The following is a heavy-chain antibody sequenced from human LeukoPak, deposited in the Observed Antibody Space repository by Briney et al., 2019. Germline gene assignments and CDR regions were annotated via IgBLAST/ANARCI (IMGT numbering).Heavy chain of an antibody. CDR1: GFTFSSYG. D-gene: IGHD3-22*01. V-gene: IGHV3-33*08. Sequence: GGSLRLSCAASGFTFSSYGMHWVRQAPGKGLEWVAVIWYGGSNKYYADSVKGRFTISRDNSKNTLYLQMNSLRAEDTAVYYCASSGYSYWYFDLWGRGTLVTVSS. CDR3: ASSGYSYWYFDL. CDR2: IWYGGSNK. J-gene: IGHJ2*01.